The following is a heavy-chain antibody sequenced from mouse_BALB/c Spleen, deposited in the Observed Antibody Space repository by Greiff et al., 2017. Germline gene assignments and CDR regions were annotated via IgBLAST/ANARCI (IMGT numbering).Heavy chain of an antibody. V-gene: IGHV4-1*02. Sequence: EVKLLESGGGLVQPGGSLKLSCAASGFDFSRYWMSWVRQAPGKGLEWIGEINTDSSTINYTPSLKDKFIISRDNAKNTLYLQMSKVRSEDTALYYCARQGIYDGYYGYAMDYWGQGTSVTVSS. D-gene: IGHD2-3*01. CDR1: GFDFSRYW. J-gene: IGHJ4*01. CDR3: ARQGIYDGYYGYAMDY. CDR2: INTDSSTI.